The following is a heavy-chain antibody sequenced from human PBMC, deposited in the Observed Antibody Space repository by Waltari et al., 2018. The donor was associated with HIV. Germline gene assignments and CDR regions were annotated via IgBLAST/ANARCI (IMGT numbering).Heavy chain of an antibody. V-gene: IGHV1-2*02. CDR2: INPNRGGR. Sequence: QVQLVQSGAEVKKPGASVKVSCKASGYTFTGYHMHWVRQAPGQGLEWMGWINPNRGGRNYAQKFQVRVTMTRDTSSSTAYMELSRLRSDDTAVYYCARDRARTTDDYYYGMDVWGQGTTVTVSS. J-gene: IGHJ6*02. CDR3: ARDRARTTDDYYYGMDV. D-gene: IGHD1-7*01. CDR1: GYTFTGYH.